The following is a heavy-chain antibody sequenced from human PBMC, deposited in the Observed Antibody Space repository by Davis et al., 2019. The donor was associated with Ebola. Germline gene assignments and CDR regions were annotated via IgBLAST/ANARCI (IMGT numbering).Heavy chain of an antibody. CDR1: GGSFSSYG. D-gene: IGHD2-8*02. Sequence: ASVKVSCKASGGSFSSYGISWVRQAPGQGPEWMGIINPIGGDTNYAQKFQGRVTMTRDTSTSTVYMELSSLRSEDTALYHCVRGRVKYFDDTGHPGPFDLWGRGTLVTVSS. J-gene: IGHJ2*01. CDR3: VRGRVKYFDDTGHPGPFDL. V-gene: IGHV1-46*03. CDR2: INPIGGDT.